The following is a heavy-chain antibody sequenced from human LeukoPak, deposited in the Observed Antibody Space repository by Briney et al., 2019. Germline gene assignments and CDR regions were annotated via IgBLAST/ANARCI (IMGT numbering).Heavy chain of an antibody. D-gene: IGHD3-22*01. CDR2: IYYSGST. J-gene: IGHJ4*02. CDR1: GGSISSYY. V-gene: IGHV4-59*01. Sequence: SETLSLTCTVSGGSISSYYWSWIRQPPGKGLEWIGYIYYSGSTNYNPSLKSRVTISVDTSKNQFSLKLRSVTAADAAVYYCAGGSSGYYYSVDYWGQGTLVTVSS. CDR3: AGGSSGYYYSVDY.